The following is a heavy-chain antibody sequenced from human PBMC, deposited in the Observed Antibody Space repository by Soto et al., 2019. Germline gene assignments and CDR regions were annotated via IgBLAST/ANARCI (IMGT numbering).Heavy chain of an antibody. V-gene: IGHV4-39*01. D-gene: IGHD6-19*01. J-gene: IGHJ4*02. CDR3: ARHGSGWPFDH. CDR2: IYYSGNT. Sequence: QLQLQESGPGLVKPSETLSLTCSVSGGSIGKTHYYWGWIRQPPGKGLEWIGSIYYSGNTYYNPSLESRVALSVDTSKNQFSLKLSSVTAADTAVYFCARHGSGWPFDHWGQGTLVTVSS. CDR1: GGSIGKTHYY.